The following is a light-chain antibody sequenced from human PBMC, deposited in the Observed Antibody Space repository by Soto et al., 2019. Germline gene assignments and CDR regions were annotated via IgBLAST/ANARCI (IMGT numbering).Light chain of an antibody. CDR2: EGH. J-gene: IGLJ1*01. Sequence: HSVPAQPASVSRSPGQAITISCTGNSGFVGSFSLVSWYQQHQGKAPKAVISEGHRRPSGVPDRFSDSNSVNTASLTISVLQADDEADYYCCLYVGATTDVFATGTK. V-gene: IGLV2-23*01. CDR1: SGFVGSFSL. CDR3: CLYVGATTDV.